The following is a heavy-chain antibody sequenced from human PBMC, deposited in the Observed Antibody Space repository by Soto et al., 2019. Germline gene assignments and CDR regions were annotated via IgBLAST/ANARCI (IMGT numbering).Heavy chain of an antibody. D-gene: IGHD2-15*01. CDR2: ISAYNGNT. J-gene: IGHJ6*02. V-gene: IGHV1-18*04. CDR1: GYTFTSYG. CDR3: ARVAAGYCSGGSCYHPPDYYYGMDV. Sequence: ASVKVSCKASGYTFTSYGISWVRQAPGQGLEWMGWISAYNGNTNYAQKLQGRVTMTTDTSTSTAYMELRSLRSDDKAVYYCARVAAGYCSGGSCYHPPDYYYGMDVWGQGNTVTVSS.